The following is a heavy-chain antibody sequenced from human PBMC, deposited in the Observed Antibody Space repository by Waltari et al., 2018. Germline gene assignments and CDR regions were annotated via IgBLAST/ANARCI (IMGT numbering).Heavy chain of an antibody. D-gene: IGHD3-10*01. J-gene: IGHJ4*02. CDR3: ARRCGSGSYYFDY. V-gene: IGHV4-39*01. Sequence: QLQLQESGPGLVKPSETLSLTCTVSGGSISSSSYYWGWIRQPPGKGLEWIGSIYYSGSTYYNPSLKSRVAISVDTSKNQFSLKLSSVTAADTAVYYCARRCGSGSYYFDYWGQGTLVTVSS. CDR2: IYYSGST. CDR1: GGSISSSSYY.